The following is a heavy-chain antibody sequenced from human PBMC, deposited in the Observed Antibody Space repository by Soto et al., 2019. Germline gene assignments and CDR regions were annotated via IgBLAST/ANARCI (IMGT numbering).Heavy chain of an antibody. V-gene: IGHV3-23*01. CDR3: AKPFLWSSSWYMNWFDP. CDR2: ISSNGVST. CDR1: GFTLSSYA. J-gene: IGHJ5*02. Sequence: EVQLLESGGGLVQPGGSLRLSCAGSGFTLSSYAMSWVRQAPGKGLEWVSAISSNGVSTYYAESMKGRFAISRDTSKNMLYLEMNSLRSEDTAVYYCAKPFLWSSSWYMNWFDPWGQGTLVTVSS. D-gene: IGHD6-13*01.